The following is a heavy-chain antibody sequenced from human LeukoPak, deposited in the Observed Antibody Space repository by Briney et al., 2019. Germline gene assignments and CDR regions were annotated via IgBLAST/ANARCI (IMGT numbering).Heavy chain of an antibody. CDR1: GFTFNAYS. V-gene: IGHV3-48*04. CDR3: ARDLGLYDYGGNIDF. D-gene: IGHD4-23*01. J-gene: IGHJ4*02. CDR2: VSSSSRTI. Sequence: GGSLRLSCTASGFTFNAYSMNWVRQAPGKGLEWGSYVSSSSRTIYYADSVKGRFTISRDNAKNSLYLQMNSLRAEDTAVYYCARDLGLYDYGGNIDFWGQGTLVTVSS.